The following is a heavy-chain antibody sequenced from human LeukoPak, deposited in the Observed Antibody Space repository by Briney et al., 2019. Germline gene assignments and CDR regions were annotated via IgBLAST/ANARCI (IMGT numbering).Heavy chain of an antibody. CDR2: VTGSGITT. CDR1: GFTFSDYI. CDR3: AKSVAIGFDI. J-gene: IGHJ3*02. D-gene: IGHD5-12*01. V-gene: IGHV3-23*01. Sequence: SGGSLRLSCVASGFTFSDYIMNWVRQAPGKGLEWVSTVTGSGITTSYAASVKGRFTISRDNSKDTLYLQMNSLRAEDTAVYYCAKSVAIGFDIWGQGTMVTVSS.